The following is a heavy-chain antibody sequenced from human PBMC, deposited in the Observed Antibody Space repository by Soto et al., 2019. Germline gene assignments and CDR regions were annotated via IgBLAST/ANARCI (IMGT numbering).Heavy chain of an antibody. Sequence: ASVKVSCKVSGYTLTELSMHWVRQAPGKGLEWMGGFDPEDGETIYAQKFQGRVTMTEETSTDTAYMELSSLRSEDTAVYYCATGRIMITFGGVIVIPNYFDYWGQGTLVTVSS. CDR2: FDPEDGET. J-gene: IGHJ4*02. D-gene: IGHD3-16*02. CDR3: ATGRIMITFGGVIVIPNYFDY. V-gene: IGHV1-24*01. CDR1: GYTLTELS.